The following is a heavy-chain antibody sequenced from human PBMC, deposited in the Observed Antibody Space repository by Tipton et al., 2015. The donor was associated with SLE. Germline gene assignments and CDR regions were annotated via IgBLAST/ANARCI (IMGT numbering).Heavy chain of an antibody. CDR3: TSPAGITVAAPSDAFDI. CDR2: IRTKPNNYAT. D-gene: IGHD6-19*01. CDR1: GFTFSGSA. V-gene: IGHV3-73*01. Sequence: GSLRLSCAASGFTFSGSAMHWVRQASGKGLEWVGRIRTKPNNYATAYAASVKGRFTISRDDSRNTAYLQMNSLKTEDTAVYYCTSPAGITVAAPSDAFDIWGQGTMVTVSS. J-gene: IGHJ3*02.